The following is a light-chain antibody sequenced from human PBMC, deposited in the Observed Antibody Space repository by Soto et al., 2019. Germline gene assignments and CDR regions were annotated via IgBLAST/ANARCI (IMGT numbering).Light chain of an antibody. CDR1: QTINSK. CDR2: DGY. Sequence: DIQMTQSPSTLSASVGDRVTITCRASQTINSKLAWYQKKPGQAPKLLIFDGYNLESGVPSRFSGSGSGTEFTLIIGSLQPDDFATYCCQQYETYFRYTFGQGTKLDIK. V-gene: IGKV1-5*01. CDR3: QQYETYFRYT. J-gene: IGKJ2*01.